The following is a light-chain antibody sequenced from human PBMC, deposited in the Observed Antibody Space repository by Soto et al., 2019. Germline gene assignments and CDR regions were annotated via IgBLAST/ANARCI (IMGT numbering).Light chain of an antibody. Sequence: EIVLTQSPGTLSLSPGERATLSCRASQSVSSSYVAWYQQRPGQAPRLLIYGASSRASGIPDRVSGSGSGTDFTLTISGLEPEDFAVYYCQQYGSSPRTFGGGTKVEIK. CDR3: QQYGSSPRT. CDR1: QSVSSSY. V-gene: IGKV3-20*01. J-gene: IGKJ4*01. CDR2: GAS.